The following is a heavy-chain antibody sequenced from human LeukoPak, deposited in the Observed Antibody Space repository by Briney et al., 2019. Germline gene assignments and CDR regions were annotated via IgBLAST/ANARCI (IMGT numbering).Heavy chain of an antibody. V-gene: IGHV3-7*03. Sequence: GGTLRLSCAASGFTFSGYWMSWVRQAPGKGLEWVANIKQDGSEKYYVDSVKGRFTISRDNAKNSLYLQMNSLRAEDTAVYYCARVKYYYGSGSDYFDYWGQGTLVTVSS. CDR2: IKQDGSEK. CDR3: ARVKYYYGSGSDYFDY. J-gene: IGHJ4*02. CDR1: GFTFSGYW. D-gene: IGHD3-10*01.